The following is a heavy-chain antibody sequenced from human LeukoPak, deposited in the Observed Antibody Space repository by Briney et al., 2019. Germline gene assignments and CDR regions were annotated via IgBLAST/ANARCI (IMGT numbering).Heavy chain of an antibody. D-gene: IGHD6-19*01. Sequence: GESLKISCKGSGYSFTSYWIGWVRQMPRKGLDWIGIIYPGDSDTTYSPSFQGQVTIAADKSITTAYLQWRSLKASDTAMYYCARRDSSGYYYFDYWGQGTLVTVSA. CDR2: IYPGDSDT. V-gene: IGHV5-51*01. CDR1: GYSFTSYW. J-gene: IGHJ4*02. CDR3: ARRDSSGYYYFDY.